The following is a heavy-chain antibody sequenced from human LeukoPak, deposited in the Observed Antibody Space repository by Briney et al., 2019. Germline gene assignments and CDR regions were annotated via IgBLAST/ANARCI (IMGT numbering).Heavy chain of an antibody. CDR1: GGSSSGSY. D-gene: IGHD3-10*01. Sequence: SETLSLTCTVYGGSSSGSYWTWVRQPPGKGLEWIGEINQSGSTNYNPSLKSRVTMSVDTSKNQFSLKLTSVTAADTAVYSCARGYGSGSYYNYWGQGTLVTVSS. V-gene: IGHV4-34*01. CDR2: INQSGST. CDR3: ARGYGSGSYYNY. J-gene: IGHJ4*02.